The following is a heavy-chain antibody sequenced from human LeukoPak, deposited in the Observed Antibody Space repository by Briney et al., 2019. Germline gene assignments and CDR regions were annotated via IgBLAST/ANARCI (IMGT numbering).Heavy chain of an antibody. CDR2: IIPILGIA. V-gene: IGHV1-69*04. D-gene: IGHD1-26*01. J-gene: IGHJ5*02. CDR1: GGTFSSYA. Sequence: ASVKVSCKASGGTFSSYAISWVRQAPGQGLEWMGRIIPILGIANYAQKFQGRVTITADKSTSTAYMELSSLRSEDTAVYYCARDTDGNNRFDPWGQGTLVTVSS. CDR3: ARDTDGNNRFDP.